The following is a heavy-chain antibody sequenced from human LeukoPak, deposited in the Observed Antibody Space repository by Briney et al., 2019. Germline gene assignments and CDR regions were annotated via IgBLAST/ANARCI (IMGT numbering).Heavy chain of an antibody. V-gene: IGHV1-8*01. J-gene: IGHJ6*03. CDR2: MNPNSGNT. CDR3: ARGGTQYAYYYCYYYMDV. D-gene: IGHD1-14*01. Sequence: ASVKVSYKASGYTLTSYDINWVRQATGQGLEWMGWMNPNSGNTGYAQKFQGRVTMTRNTSISTAYMELSSLRSEDTAVYYCARGGTQYAYYYCYYYMDVWGKGTTVTVSS. CDR1: GYTLTSYD.